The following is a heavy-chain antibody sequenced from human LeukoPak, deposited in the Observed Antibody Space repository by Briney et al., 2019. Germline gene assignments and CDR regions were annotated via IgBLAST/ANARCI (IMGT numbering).Heavy chain of an antibody. D-gene: IGHD3-16*01. Sequence: PGGSLRLSCAASGFTFSSYAMSWVRQAPGKGLEWVSAISGSGGSTYYADSVKGRFTISRDNSKNTLYLQMNSLRAEETAVYYCAKDLRGGGAYFDYWGQGTLVTVSS. CDR2: ISGSGGST. CDR3: AKDLRGGGAYFDY. J-gene: IGHJ4*02. CDR1: GFTFSSYA. V-gene: IGHV3-23*01.